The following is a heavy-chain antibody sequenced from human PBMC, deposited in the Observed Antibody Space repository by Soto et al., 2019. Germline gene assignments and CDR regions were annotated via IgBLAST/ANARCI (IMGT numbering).Heavy chain of an antibody. CDR1: GFTFSSYA. D-gene: IGHD3-10*01. CDR2: ISGSGGST. J-gene: IGHJ4*02. V-gene: IGHV3-23*01. CDR3: AKVGITMVRGVSLHPNYFDY. Sequence: EVQLLESGGGLVQPGGSLRLSCAASGFTFSSYAMSWVRQAPGKGLEWVSAISGSGGSTYYADSVKGRFTISRDNSKNTLYLQMNSLRAEDTAVYYCAKVGITMVRGVSLHPNYFDYWGQGTLVTVSS.